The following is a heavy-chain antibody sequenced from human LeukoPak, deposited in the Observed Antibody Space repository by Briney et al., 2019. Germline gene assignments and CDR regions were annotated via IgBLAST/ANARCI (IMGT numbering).Heavy chain of an antibody. CDR1: GYTLTELS. J-gene: IGHJ4*02. V-gene: IGHV1-24*01. CDR3: ATARLYDSSGYYYEIFDY. Sequence: ASVKVSCKVSGYTLTELSMQWVRQAPGKGLEWMGGFDPEDGETIYAQKFEGRVTMTEDTSTDTAYMELSSLRSEDTAVYYCATARLYDSSGYYYEIFDYWGQGTLVTVSS. CDR2: FDPEDGET. D-gene: IGHD3-22*01.